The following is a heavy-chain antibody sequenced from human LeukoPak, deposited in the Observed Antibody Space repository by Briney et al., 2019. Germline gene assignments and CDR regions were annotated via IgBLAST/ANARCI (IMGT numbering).Heavy chain of an antibody. J-gene: IGHJ5*02. CDR3: TRRVSGDYGHWFDP. Sequence: SETLSLTCTVSGGSVSSGNYYWTWIRQPPGKGLEWIGYNSYSGSANYNPSLKSRVTILLDTSKNQFSLKLSSVTAADTAIYSCTRRVSGDYGHWFDPWGQGTLVTVSS. V-gene: IGHV4-61*01. D-gene: IGHD4-17*01. CDR2: NSYSGSA. CDR1: GGSVSSGNYY.